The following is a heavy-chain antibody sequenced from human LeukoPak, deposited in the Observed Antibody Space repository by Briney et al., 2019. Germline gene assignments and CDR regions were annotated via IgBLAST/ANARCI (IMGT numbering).Heavy chain of an antibody. CDR3: ARDKGRRGTHIDY. Sequence: GGSLRLSCAASGFTFNRFTMNWVRQAPGKGLEWVSTISGRDDSAYYADSVKGRFTISRDNSKNTLYLQMNSLRAEDTAVYYCARDKGRRGTHIDYWGQGTLVTVSS. J-gene: IGHJ4*02. D-gene: IGHD3-16*01. CDR1: GFTFNRFT. CDR2: ISGRDDSA. V-gene: IGHV3-23*01.